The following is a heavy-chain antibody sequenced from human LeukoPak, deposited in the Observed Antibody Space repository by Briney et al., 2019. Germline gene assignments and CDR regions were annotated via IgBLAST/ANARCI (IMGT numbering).Heavy chain of an antibody. CDR3: ARDPTVVTPDNY. CDR1: GGSISSGGYY. V-gene: IGHV4-39*07. J-gene: IGHJ4*02. D-gene: IGHD4-23*01. Sequence: PSETLSLTCTVSGGSISSGGYYWGWIRQPPGKGLEWIGTIYYSGATYYNPSLKSRVTISVDTSKNQFSLRLSSVTAADTAVYYCARDPTVVTPDNYWGQGTLVTVSS. CDR2: IYYSGAT.